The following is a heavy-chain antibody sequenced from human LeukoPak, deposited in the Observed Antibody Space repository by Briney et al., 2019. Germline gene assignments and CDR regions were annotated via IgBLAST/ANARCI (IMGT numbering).Heavy chain of an antibody. CDR1: GFTFSTSW. CDR2: INQDGSEK. J-gene: IGHJ3*02. V-gene: IGHV3-7*05. Sequence: TGGSLRLSCAASGFTFSTSWMTWVRQAPGKGLEWVANINQDGSEKYYVDSVKGRFTISRDNAKNSLYLQMNSLRAEDTAVYYCARAVHYAFDIWGQGTMVTVSS. CDR3: ARAVHYAFDI.